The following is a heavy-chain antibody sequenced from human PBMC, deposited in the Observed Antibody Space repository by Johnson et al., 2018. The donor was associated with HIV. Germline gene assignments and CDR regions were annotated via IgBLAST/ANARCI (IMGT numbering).Heavy chain of an antibody. D-gene: IGHD2-15*01. J-gene: IGHJ3*02. Sequence: VQLVESGGGLVQPGGSLRVSCVASGFTFSEYYMSWIRQAPGKGLAWVSNISRSGSTIYHADSVKGRLIISRDNAKNSLYLQMSSLRAEDTAVYYCAREGPYWAFDIWGQGTMVTVSS. CDR3: AREGPYWAFDI. CDR2: ISRSGSTI. V-gene: IGHV3-11*04. CDR1: GFTFSEYY.